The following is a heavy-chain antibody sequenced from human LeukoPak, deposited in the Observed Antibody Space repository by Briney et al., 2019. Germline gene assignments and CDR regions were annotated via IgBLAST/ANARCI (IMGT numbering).Heavy chain of an antibody. CDR1: GGTFSSYA. J-gene: IGHJ3*02. CDR2: IIPIFGTA. D-gene: IGHD3-9*01. V-gene: IGHV1-69*01. CDR3: ARATIDILTGYYKIDAFDI. Sequence: SVKVSCKASGGTFSSYAISWVRQTPGQGLEWMGGIIPIFGTANYAQKFQGRVTITADESTSTAYMELSSLRSEDTAVYYCARATIDILTGYYKIDAFDIWGQGTMVTVSS.